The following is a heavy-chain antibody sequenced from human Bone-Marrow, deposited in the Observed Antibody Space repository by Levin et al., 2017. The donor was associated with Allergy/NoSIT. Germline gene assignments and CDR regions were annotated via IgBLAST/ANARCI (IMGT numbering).Heavy chain of an antibody. CDR1: GFTFSSYW. CDR3: ARDQNDGGPPPIFVPWFDP. CDR2: IKQDGSEK. V-gene: IGHV3-7*04. Sequence: GESLKISCAASGFTFSSYWMSWVRQAPGKGLEWVANIKQDGSEKYYVDSVKGRFTISRDNAKNSLYLQMNSLRAEDTAVYYCARDQNDGGPPPIFVPWFDPWGQGTLVTVSS. J-gene: IGHJ5*02. D-gene: IGHD1-1*01.